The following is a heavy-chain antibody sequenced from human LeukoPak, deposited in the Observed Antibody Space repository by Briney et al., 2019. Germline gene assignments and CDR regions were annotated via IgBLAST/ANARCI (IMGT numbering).Heavy chain of an antibody. J-gene: IGHJ5*02. Sequence: GGSPRLSCAASGFTFSRYAMKWVRQAPGKGLEWVSCIGSSGSYMYYAASVKGRFTISRDNAKNSLYLQMDSLRAEDGAVYYCAREDYSSGNPTIDTWGQGTLVTVSS. D-gene: IGHD3-10*01. CDR1: GFTFSRYA. V-gene: IGHV3-21*01. CDR2: IGSSGSYM. CDR3: AREDYSSGNPTIDT.